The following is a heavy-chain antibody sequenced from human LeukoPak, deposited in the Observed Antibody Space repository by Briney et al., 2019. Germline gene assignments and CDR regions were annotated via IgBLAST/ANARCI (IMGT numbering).Heavy chain of an antibody. CDR3: VKGRYCGGTSCSYFDC. J-gene: IGHJ4*02. D-gene: IGHD2-2*01. Sequence: PGGSLRLSCVASGFIFSTYGMSWVRRAPEKGPEWVSTITAGGGSTYYADSVKGRFAISRDNSKNTLYLQMNSLRAEDTAIYYCVKGRYCGGTSCSYFDCWGQGTLVTFSS. CDR1: GFIFSTYG. V-gene: IGHV3-23*01. CDR2: ITAGGGST.